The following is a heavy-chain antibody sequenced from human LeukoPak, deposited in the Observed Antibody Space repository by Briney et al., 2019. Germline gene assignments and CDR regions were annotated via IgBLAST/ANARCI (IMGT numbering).Heavy chain of an antibody. Sequence: SQTLSPTCTGSGGSISSGDCYWSWVRQALGKGLEWNGYIYYSGSTYYNPSLKSRVTLSVDTSKNQFSLKLSSVTAADTAVYYCARLTSGSYYLVYFDYWGQGTLVTVSS. CDR1: GGSISSGDCY. D-gene: IGHD1-26*01. J-gene: IGHJ4*02. CDR3: ARLTSGSYYLVYFDY. CDR2: IYYSGST. V-gene: IGHV4-30-4*08.